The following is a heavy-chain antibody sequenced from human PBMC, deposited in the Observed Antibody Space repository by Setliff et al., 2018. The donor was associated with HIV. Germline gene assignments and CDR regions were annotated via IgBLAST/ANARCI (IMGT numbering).Heavy chain of an antibody. CDR1: GCSISSSNW. CDR3: ARISNGFEPNAFDT. J-gene: IGHJ3*02. Sequence: KPSETLSLTCVVSGCSISSSNWWGWIRQPPGKGLEWIGYINHNELTYYNPSLKSRIIMSVDTSKKQLSLKLSSVTAVDTAVYFCARISNGFEPNAFDTWGLGTMVT. CDR2: INHNELT. V-gene: IGHV4-28*01. D-gene: IGHD3-22*01.